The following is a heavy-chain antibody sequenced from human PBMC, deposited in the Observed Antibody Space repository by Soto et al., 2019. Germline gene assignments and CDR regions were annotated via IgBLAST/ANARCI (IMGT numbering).Heavy chain of an antibody. J-gene: IGHJ4*02. CDR1: GFTFSSYA. V-gene: IGHV3-23*01. CDR3: AKSGSGSYFDY. D-gene: IGHD2-15*01. CDR2: ISGSGGST. Sequence: EVRLLESGGGWVQPGGSLRLSCAASGFTFSSYAMNWVRQAPGKGLEWVSVISGSGGSTYYADSVKGRFSISRDSSKNTLYLQMNSLRAEDTAVYYCAKSGSGSYFDYWGQGTPVTFSS.